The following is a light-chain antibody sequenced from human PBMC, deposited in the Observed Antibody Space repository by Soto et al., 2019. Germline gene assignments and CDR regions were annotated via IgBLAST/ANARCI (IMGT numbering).Light chain of an antibody. CDR2: AAS. CDR1: QVISTS. Sequence: IQLTQSTSILSPSIGESVTITCRASQVISTSLAWYHVKPGKVPKLLIYAASTLESGVPSRFSATVSGTEFSLTITSLQPEDFATYYCQQLFDSPITFGQGTRLETK. V-gene: IGKV1-9*01. J-gene: IGKJ5*01. CDR3: QQLFDSPIT.